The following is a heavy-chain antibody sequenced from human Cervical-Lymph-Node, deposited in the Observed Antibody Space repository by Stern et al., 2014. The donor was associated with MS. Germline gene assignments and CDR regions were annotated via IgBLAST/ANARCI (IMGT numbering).Heavy chain of an antibody. CDR1: GFLLSTSGVG. CDR2: IYWDDDK. D-gene: IGHD3-10*01. V-gene: IGHV2-5*02. J-gene: IGHJ5*02. CDR3: AHGRITLVRGGNWFDP. Sequence: QITLKESGPTLVKPTETLKLTRTFSGFLLSTSGVGVGWIRQPPGKALEWLALIYWDDDKRYSPSLKSRLTITKDTSKNQVVLIMTNMDPVDTATYYCAHGRITLVRGGNWFDPWGQGTLVTVSS.